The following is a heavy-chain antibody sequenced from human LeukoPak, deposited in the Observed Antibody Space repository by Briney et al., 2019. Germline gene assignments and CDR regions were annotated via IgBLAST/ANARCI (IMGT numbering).Heavy chain of an antibody. CDR2: ISYDGSNK. CDR3: VRDFGGSRDY. Sequence: GGSLRLSCAASGFTFSSYAMHWVRQAPGKGLEWVAVISYDGSNKYYADSVKGRFTISRDNAKNTLYLQMDSLRAEDTAVYYCVRDFGGSRDYWGQGTLVIVSS. D-gene: IGHD3-10*01. CDR1: GFTFSSYA. V-gene: IGHV3-30-3*01. J-gene: IGHJ4*02.